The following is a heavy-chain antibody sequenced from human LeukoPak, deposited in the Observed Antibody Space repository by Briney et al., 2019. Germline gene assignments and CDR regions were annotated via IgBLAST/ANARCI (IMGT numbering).Heavy chain of an antibody. J-gene: IGHJ4*02. V-gene: IGHV3-7*01. Sequence: GGSLRLSCAVSGFTFRTSWMDWVRQAPGKGLEWVANIKEDGSETHYVASAKGRFTISRDNARSSLYLQMDSLRVEDTAIYYCSRSPNYWSQGTLVTVSS. CDR2: IKEDGSET. CDR3: SRSPNY. CDR1: GFTFRTSW.